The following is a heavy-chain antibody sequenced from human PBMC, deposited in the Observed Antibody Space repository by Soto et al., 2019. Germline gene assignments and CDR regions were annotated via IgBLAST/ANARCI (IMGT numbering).Heavy chain of an antibody. V-gene: IGHV4-39*01. J-gene: IGHJ6*02. CDR1: GVSISGISYY. D-gene: IGHD3-3*01. Sequence: QLQLQESGPGLVKPSETLSLTCTVSGVSISGISYYWGWIRQPPGKGLEWIGSIHYTGNTYYNPSLKSRVTISVDTSKEQFSLKLTSATAADTAVYYCARIPQTLKEISGVIITHYYYGLDVWGQGTTVTVSS. CDR2: IHYTGNT. CDR3: ARIPQTLKEISGVIITHYYYGLDV.